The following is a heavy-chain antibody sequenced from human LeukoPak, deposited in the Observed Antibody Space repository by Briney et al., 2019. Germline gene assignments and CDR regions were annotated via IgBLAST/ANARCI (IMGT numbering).Heavy chain of an antibody. J-gene: IGHJ6*02. CDR1: GFTFSSYW. CDR2: INSDGSST. CDR3: ARDLGITMVRGVIGYYYYGMDV. Sequence: GGSLRLSCAASGFTFSSYWMHWVRQAPGKGLVWVSRINSDGSSTSYADSVKGRFTISRDNAKNSLYLQMNSLRAEDTAVYYCARDLGITMVRGVIGYYYYGMDVWGQGTTVTVSS. D-gene: IGHD3-10*01. V-gene: IGHV3-74*01.